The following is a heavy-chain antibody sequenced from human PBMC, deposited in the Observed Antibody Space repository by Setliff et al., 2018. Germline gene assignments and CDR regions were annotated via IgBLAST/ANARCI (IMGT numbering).Heavy chain of an antibody. CDR1: GLTFRTYA. J-gene: IGHJ2*01. V-gene: IGHV3-23*01. Sequence: ETLSLSCAASGLTFRTYAMSWVRQAPGKGLEWVSSTTGSGGDRDYADSVKGRFTISRDNSKSTLYLQMNSLNADDTAVYYCARDPDTSSKVDVWGRGTLVTVSS. CDR2: TTGSGGDR. D-gene: IGHD5-18*01. CDR3: ARDPDTSSKVDV.